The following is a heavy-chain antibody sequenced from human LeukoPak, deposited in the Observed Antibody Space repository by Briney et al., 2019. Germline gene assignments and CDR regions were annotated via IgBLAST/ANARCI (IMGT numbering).Heavy chain of an antibody. Sequence: GGSLRLSCAASGFSFSSSPMSWVRQAPGKGLEWVSCISSSGGDTPYADSVKGRFTISRDNSKNTLYLQMNSLRAEDTAVYYCAKKNSGLHPFDFWGQGTLVIVSS. CDR1: GFSFSSSP. J-gene: IGHJ4*02. D-gene: IGHD4-23*01. V-gene: IGHV3-23*01. CDR3: AKKNSGLHPFDF. CDR2: ISSSGGDT.